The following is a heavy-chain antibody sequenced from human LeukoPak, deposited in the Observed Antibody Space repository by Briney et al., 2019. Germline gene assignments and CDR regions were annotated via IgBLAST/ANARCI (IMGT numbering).Heavy chain of an antibody. D-gene: IGHD1-26*01. CDR3: ARGERGSYYFDY. CDR1: GGSISSGGYY. Sequence: PSETLSLTCTVSGGSISSGGYYWSWIRQHPGKGLEWIGYIYYSGSTYYNPSLKSRVNISVDTSKNQFSLKLSSVTAADTAVYYCARGERGSYYFDYWDQGTLVTVPS. V-gene: IGHV4-31*03. J-gene: IGHJ4*02. CDR2: IYYSGST.